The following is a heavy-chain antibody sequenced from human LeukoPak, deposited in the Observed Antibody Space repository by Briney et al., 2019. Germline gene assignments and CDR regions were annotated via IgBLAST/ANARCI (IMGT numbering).Heavy chain of an antibody. CDR1: GYTFTSYD. J-gene: IGHJ6*03. CDR3: ARGKRSGWGYYYYYMDV. V-gene: IGHV1-8*03. Sequence: GVSVKVSCKASGYTFTSYDINWVRQATGQGLEWMGWMNPNSGNTGYAQKFQGRVTITRNTSISTAYMELSSLRSEDTAVYYCARGKRSGWGYYYYYMDVWGKGTTVTVSS. D-gene: IGHD6-19*01. CDR2: MNPNSGNT.